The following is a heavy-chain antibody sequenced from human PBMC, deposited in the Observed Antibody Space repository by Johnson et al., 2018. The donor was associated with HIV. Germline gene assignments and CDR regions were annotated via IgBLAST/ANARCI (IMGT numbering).Heavy chain of an antibody. CDR1: GFTFSSYA. CDR2: ISGSGGST. CDR3: TTEGVRDGYSVAFDI. Sequence: VQLVESGGGLVQPGGSLRLSCAASGFTFSSYAMSWVRQAPGKGLEWVSAISGSGGSTYYADSVKGRFTISTDDSKDTLYLQMDSLEIEDTAVYYCTTEGVRDGYSVAFDIWGQGTMVTVSS. D-gene: IGHD5-24*01. J-gene: IGHJ3*02. V-gene: IGHV3-23*04.